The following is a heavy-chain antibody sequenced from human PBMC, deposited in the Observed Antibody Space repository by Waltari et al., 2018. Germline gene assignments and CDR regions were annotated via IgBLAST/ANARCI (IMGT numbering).Heavy chain of an antibody. CDR2: ISWNSGSI. D-gene: IGHD3-22*01. Sequence: EVQLVESGGGLVQPGRSLRLSCAASGFTFDDYAMPWVRQAPGKGLEWVSGISWNSGSIGYADSVKGRFTISRDNAKNSLYLQMNSLRAEDMALYYCAKAGDSSGYSNWYFDLWGRGTLVTVSS. CDR3: AKAGDSSGYSNWYFDL. J-gene: IGHJ2*01. V-gene: IGHV3-9*03. CDR1: GFTFDDYA.